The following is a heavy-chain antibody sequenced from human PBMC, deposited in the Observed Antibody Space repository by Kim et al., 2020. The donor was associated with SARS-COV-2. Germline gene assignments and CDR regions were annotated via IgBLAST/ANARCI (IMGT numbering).Heavy chain of an antibody. CDR2: IIPIFGTA. D-gene: IGHD2-21*02. V-gene: IGHV1-69*13. CDR3: AKVDCGGDCYLEQGAFDI. Sequence: SVKVSCKASGGTFSSYAISWVRQAPGQGLEWMGGIIPIFGTANYAQKFQGRVTITADESTSTAYMELSSLRSEDTAVYYCAKVDCGGDCYLEQGAFDIWGQGTMVTVSS. J-gene: IGHJ3*02. CDR1: GGTFSSYA.